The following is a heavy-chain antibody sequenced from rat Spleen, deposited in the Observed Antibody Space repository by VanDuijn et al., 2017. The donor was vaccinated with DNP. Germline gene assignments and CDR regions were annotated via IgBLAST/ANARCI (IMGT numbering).Heavy chain of an antibody. CDR3: ARFLLRPYWYFDF. V-gene: IGHV3-1*01. D-gene: IGHD1-6*01. CDR2: ISYSGST. CDR1: GYSITSNY. J-gene: IGHJ1*01. Sequence: EVQLQESGPGLVKPSQSLSLTCSVTGYSITSNYWGWIRKFPGNKMEWMGYISYSGSTSYNPSLKSRISITRDTSKNQFFLQLNSVTTEDTATYYCARFLLRPYWYFDFWGPGTMVTVSS.